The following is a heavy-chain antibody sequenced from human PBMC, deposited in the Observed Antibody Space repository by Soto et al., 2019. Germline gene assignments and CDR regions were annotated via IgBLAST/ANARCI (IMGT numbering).Heavy chain of an antibody. CDR3: ARVPSPFDSYYAMAV. Sequence: IRQAPGKGLEWIGYIFSSGTTYYNPSLKSRLTMSLDTSQNQFSLKLNSVTAADTAVYFCARVPSPFDSYYAMAVWGQGPTVT. D-gene: IGHD3-16*01. CDR2: IFSSGTT. V-gene: IGHV4-30-4*02. J-gene: IGHJ6*02.